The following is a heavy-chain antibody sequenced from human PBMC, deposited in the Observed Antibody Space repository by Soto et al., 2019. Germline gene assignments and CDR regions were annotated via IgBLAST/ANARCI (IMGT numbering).Heavy chain of an antibody. CDR2: IWYDGSNK. Sequence: IWYDGSNKYYADSVKGRFTISRDNSKNTLYLQMNSLRAEDTAVYYXXXXXXXXXXXXXXXXXXXXXXXXWGXGTTVTVSS. CDR3: XXXXXXXXXXXXXXXXXXXXXXX. J-gene: IGHJ6*04. V-gene: IGHV3-33*01.